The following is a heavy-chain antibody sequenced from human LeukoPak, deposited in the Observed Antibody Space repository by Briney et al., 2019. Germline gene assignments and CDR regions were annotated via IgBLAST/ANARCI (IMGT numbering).Heavy chain of an antibody. CDR3: ARVRDGYNDAFDI. J-gene: IGHJ3*02. CDR2: NSPSGSGT. Sequence: AASVKVSCKASGYTFTGYYMHWVRQAPGQGLEWMGINSPSGSGTTYAQKFQGRVTMTRDTSTSTVYMELSSLRSEDTAVYYCARVRDGYNDAFDIWGQGTMVTVSS. CDR1: GYTFTGYY. V-gene: IGHV1-46*01. D-gene: IGHD5-24*01.